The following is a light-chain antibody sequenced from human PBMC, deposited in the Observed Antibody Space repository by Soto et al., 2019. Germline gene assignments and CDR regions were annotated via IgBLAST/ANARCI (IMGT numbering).Light chain of an antibody. CDR1: QSVSTN. J-gene: IGKJ1*01. V-gene: IGKV3-15*01. Sequence: EILMTQSPATLSVSPGDRATLSCRASQSVSTNLAWYQQRPGQAPRLLIYGASTRATGIPARFSGSGSGTEFTLTISILQSDDFAVYYCQQYTNRPPWTCGQGTKVDLK. CDR3: QQYTNRPPWT. CDR2: GAS.